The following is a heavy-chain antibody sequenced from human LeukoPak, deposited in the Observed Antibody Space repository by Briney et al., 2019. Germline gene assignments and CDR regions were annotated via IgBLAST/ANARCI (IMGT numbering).Heavy chain of an antibody. CDR2: IYYSGST. CDR1: GGSISSGGYY. V-gene: IGHV4-31*03. D-gene: IGHD4-17*01. Sequence: SETLSLTCTVSGGSISSGGYYWSWIRQHPGKGLEWIGYIYYSGSTYYNPSLKSRVTISVDTSKNQFSLKLSPVTAADTAVYYCARGSTTVTTHFDYWGQGTLVTVSS. CDR3: ARGSTTVTTHFDY. J-gene: IGHJ4*02.